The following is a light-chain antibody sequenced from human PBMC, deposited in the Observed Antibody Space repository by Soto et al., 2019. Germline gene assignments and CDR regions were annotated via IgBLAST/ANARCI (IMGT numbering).Light chain of an antibody. Sequence: QSVLTQPPSSSGSPGQSVTVSCTGTISDVGGWHFVSWYQQHPGKAPKLMIYEGSKRPSGVPDRFSGSKSGNTASLTVSGLQAEDEADYFCSSYAGSMFYVYGTGTKVTVL. J-gene: IGLJ1*01. CDR3: SSYAGSMFYV. CDR2: EGS. CDR1: ISDVGGWHF. V-gene: IGLV2-8*01.